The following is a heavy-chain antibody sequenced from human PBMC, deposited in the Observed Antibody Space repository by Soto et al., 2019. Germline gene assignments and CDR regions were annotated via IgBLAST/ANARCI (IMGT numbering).Heavy chain of an antibody. CDR3: ARAQRVVAATHYYYYMDV. D-gene: IGHD2-15*01. Sequence: ASVRVSCRGSGYTFTCYDINWVRQATGQGLEWMGWMNPNSGNTGYAQKFQGRVTMTRNTSISTAYMELSSLRSEDTAVYYCARAQRVVAATHYYYYMDVWGKGTTVTVSS. V-gene: IGHV1-8*01. CDR1: GYTFTCYD. J-gene: IGHJ6*03. CDR2: MNPNSGNT.